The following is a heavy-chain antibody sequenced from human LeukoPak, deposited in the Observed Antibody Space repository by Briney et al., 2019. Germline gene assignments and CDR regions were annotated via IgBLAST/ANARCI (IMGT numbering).Heavy chain of an antibody. CDR1: GFTFRSYW. V-gene: IGHV3-74*01. Sequence: PGGFLRLSCAASGFTFRSYWMHWVRQGSGKGLVWVSRINSDGSSTTYADSVKGRFTISRDNAKNTLYLQMNSLRAEDTAVYYCARVRDYYYGMDVWGQGTTVTVSS. CDR2: INSDGSST. CDR3: ARVRDYYYGMDV. J-gene: IGHJ6*02.